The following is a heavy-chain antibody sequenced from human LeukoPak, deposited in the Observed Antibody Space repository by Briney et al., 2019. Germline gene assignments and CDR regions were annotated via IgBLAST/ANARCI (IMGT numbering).Heavy chain of an antibody. J-gene: IGHJ5*02. CDR1: GYTFTSYG. CDR3: ASSDIAAAGGSPVDWFDP. D-gene: IGHD6-13*01. V-gene: IGHV1-18*01. CDR2: ISAYNGNT. Sequence: GASVKVSCKASGYTFTSYGISWVRQAPGQGLEWMGWISAYNGNTNYAQKFQGRVTMTRDTSTSTVYMELSSLRSEDTAVYYCASSDIAAAGGSPVDWFDPWGQGTLVTVSS.